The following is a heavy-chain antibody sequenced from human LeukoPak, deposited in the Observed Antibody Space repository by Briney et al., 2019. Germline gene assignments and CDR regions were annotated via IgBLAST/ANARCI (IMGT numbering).Heavy chain of an antibody. J-gene: IGHJ4*02. CDR2: ISSSGST. D-gene: IGHD3-16*01. V-gene: IGHV4-59*01. CDR3: ARVGRGDHTWGSYYCDH. Sequence: KPSETLPLTCTVSGDSFSSYHWSWLRQPPGKGLEWIGYISSSGSTSYNPSLKSRVTISVDTSKNQFSLKLSSVTAADTAVYYCARVGRGDHTWGSYYCDHWGQGTLVSVSS. CDR1: GDSFSSYH.